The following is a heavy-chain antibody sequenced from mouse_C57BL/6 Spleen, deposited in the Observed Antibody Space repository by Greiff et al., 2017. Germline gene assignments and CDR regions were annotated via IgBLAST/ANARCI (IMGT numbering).Heavy chain of an antibody. Sequence: EVKLVESGGGLVQPGGSMKLSCAASGFTFSDAWMDWVRQSPEKGLEWVAEIRNKANNHATYYAESVKGRFTISRDDSKSSVYLQMNSLRAEDTGIYYCTPQLGREGFDFWGQGTTLTVSS. CDR1: GFTFSDAW. J-gene: IGHJ2*01. V-gene: IGHV6-6*01. D-gene: IGHD4-1*02. CDR2: IRNKANNHAT. CDR3: TPQLGREGFDF.